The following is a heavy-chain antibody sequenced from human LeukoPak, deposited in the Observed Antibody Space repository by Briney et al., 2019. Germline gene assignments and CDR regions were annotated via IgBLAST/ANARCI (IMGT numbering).Heavy chain of an antibody. V-gene: IGHV3-21*01. D-gene: IGHD3-22*01. CDR2: ISRSSSYI. CDR3: ARAQPYYYESSGYYLDY. J-gene: IGHJ4*02. CDR1: GFTFSRFS. Sequence: GGSLRLSCAASGFTFSRFSMNWVRQAPGKGLEWVSSISRSSSYIYYADSVKGRFTISRDNAKNSLYLQMNSLRAEDTAVYYCARAQPYYYESSGYYLDYWGQGTLVTVSS.